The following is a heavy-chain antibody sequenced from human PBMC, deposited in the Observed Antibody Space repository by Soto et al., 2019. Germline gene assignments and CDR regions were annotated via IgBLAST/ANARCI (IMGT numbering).Heavy chain of an antibody. CDR1: GYTFTGYH. CDR3: AREEVASSWYYYYGMDV. CDR2: INPNSGGT. V-gene: IGHV1-2*04. J-gene: IGHJ6*02. Sequence: ASVKVSCKASGYTFTGYHMHWVRQAPGQGLEWMGWINPNSGGTNYAQKFQGWVTMTRDTSISTAYMELSRLRSDDTAVYYCAREEVASSWYYYYGMDVWGQGTTVTVSS. D-gene: IGHD6-13*01.